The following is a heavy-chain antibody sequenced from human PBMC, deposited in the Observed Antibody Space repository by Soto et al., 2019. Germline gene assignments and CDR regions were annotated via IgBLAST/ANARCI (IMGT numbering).Heavy chain of an antibody. D-gene: IGHD5-18*01. CDR2: FIAMLGTP. Sequence: TVKVSCMASGGTFCSPGIACVRQAPGQGLEWMGGFIAMLGTPTYAKKVQGRASISADESLTSSYLELRSLRSEDTGVYFCARGAMANFDYWGQGTVVTVSS. CDR1: GGTFCSPG. J-gene: IGHJ4*02. V-gene: IGHV1-69*13. CDR3: ARGAMANFDY.